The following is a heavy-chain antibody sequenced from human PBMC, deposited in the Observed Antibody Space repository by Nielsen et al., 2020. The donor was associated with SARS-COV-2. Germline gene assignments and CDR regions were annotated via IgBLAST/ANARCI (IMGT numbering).Heavy chain of an antibody. V-gene: IGHV3-15*01. J-gene: IGHJ6*02. CDR1: GFTFSNAW. D-gene: IGHD2-2*01. Sequence: GESLKISCAASGFTFSNAWMSWVRQAPGKGLEWVGRIKSKTDGGTTDYAAPVKGRFTISRDDSKNTLYLQMNSLKTEDTAVYYCTADGYCSSTSCNWYYYYGMDVWGQGTTVTVSS. CDR2: IKSKTDGGTT. CDR3: TADGYCSSTSCNWYYYYGMDV.